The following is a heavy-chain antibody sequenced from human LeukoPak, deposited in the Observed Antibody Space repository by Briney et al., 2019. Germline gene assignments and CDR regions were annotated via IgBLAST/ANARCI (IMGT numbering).Heavy chain of an antibody. D-gene: IGHD3-22*01. CDR2: ISSSCSTI. V-gene: IGHV3-11*04. J-gene: IGHJ5*02. CDR1: GFTFSYYY. Sequence: GGSLRLSCAASGFTFSYYYMGWIRQAPGKGLEWVSYISSSCSTIFYADSVKGRFTISRDNAKNSLYLQMNSLRAEDTAVYYCARDTEPYYASSDGVLGFDPWGQGTLVTVSS. CDR3: ARDTEPYYASSDGVLGFDP.